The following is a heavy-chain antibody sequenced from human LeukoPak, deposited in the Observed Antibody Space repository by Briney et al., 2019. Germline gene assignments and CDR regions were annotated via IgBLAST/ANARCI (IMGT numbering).Heavy chain of an antibody. Sequence: SVKVPCKASGGTFSNYAVSWVRQAPGQGLEWLGGIIPMFGAAKYAQKFQGRVTVTTDEGTTTAYMELISLRSEDTAVYYCVRRQALRGRHRAFDPWGQGTLVTVTS. V-gene: IGHV1-69*05. D-gene: IGHD6-25*01. CDR1: GGTFSNYA. CDR3: VRRQALRGRHRAFDP. J-gene: IGHJ5*02. CDR2: IIPMFGAA.